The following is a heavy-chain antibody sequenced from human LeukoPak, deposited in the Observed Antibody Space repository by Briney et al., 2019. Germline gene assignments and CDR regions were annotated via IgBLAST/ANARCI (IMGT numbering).Heavy chain of an antibody. V-gene: IGHV1-69*04. CDR1: GGTFSSYA. CDR2: VIPILGIA. Sequence: ASVKVSCKASGGTFSSYAISWVRQAPGQGLEWMGRVIPILGIANYAQKFQGRVTITADKSTSTAYMELSSLRSEDTAVYYCARERAKSYYYDSSGYLAPGPLNYWGQGTLVTVSS. J-gene: IGHJ4*02. D-gene: IGHD3-22*01. CDR3: ARERAKSYYYDSSGYLAPGPLNY.